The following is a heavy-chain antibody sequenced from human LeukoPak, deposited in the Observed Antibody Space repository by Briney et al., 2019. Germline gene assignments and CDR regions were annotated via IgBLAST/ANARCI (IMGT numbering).Heavy chain of an antibody. CDR1: DLTFSNSW. J-gene: IGHJ4*02. CDR3: ARDSPRGDLDY. V-gene: IGHV3-7*01. CDR2: IKQDGSKK. Sequence: GGSLRLSCEASDLTFSNSWMSWVRQAPGKGLEWVANIKQDGSKKYYVDSVKGRFTVSRDNARNSLFLQMNSLRAEDTAVYYCARDSPRGDLDYWGQGTLVTVSS. D-gene: IGHD4-17*01.